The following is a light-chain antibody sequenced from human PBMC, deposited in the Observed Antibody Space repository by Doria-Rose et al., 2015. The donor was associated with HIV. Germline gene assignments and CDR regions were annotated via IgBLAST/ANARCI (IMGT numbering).Light chain of an antibody. CDR3: QQYGSSPRYT. V-gene: IGKV3-20*01. CDR2: GAS. J-gene: IGKJ2*01. CDR1: QSVSSSY. Sequence: IVMTQSPGTLSLSPGERATLSCRASQSVSSSYLAWYQQKPGQAPRPLIYGASSRATGIPDRCNGSGSGIDFTLTSSRLEPEDVAVYYCQQYGSSPRYTFGQGTRLEIK.